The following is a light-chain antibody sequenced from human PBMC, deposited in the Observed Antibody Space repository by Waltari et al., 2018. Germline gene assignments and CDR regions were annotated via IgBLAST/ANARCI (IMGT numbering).Light chain of an antibody. J-gene: IGKJ2*01. Sequence: DIQMTQSHSTLYASVGDRVTITGRASQSINSWLAWYQQKPGKAPKLLIYRTSSLESWVPSRFSGSGSWTEFTLTISSLHPDDFATYYCQQYNSYPYTFGQWTKLESK. CDR2: RTS. CDR1: QSINSW. V-gene: IGKV1-5*03. CDR3: QQYNSYPYT.